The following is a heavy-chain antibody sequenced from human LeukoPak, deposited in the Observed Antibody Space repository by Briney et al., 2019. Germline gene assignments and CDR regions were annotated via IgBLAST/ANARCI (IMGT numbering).Heavy chain of an antibody. CDR2: ISSTGGTT. Sequence: WGSLRLSCAASGITFSSYGMSWVRQAPGKGLEWVSSISSTGGTTYYADSVKGRFTISRDNAKNSLYLQMNSLRAEDTAVYYCARTTELDAFDIWGQGTMVTVSS. CDR3: ARTTELDAFDI. D-gene: IGHD4-11*01. CDR1: GITFSSYG. V-gene: IGHV3-48*01. J-gene: IGHJ3*02.